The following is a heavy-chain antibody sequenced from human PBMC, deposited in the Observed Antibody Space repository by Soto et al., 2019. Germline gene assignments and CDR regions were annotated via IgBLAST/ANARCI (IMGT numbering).Heavy chain of an antibody. J-gene: IGHJ4*02. D-gene: IGHD3-3*01. CDR3: ARDLFTIFGVVSDY. CDR2: IYHSGST. CDR1: GGSISSSNW. Sequence: SSETLSLTCAVSGGSISSSNWWSWVRQPPGKGLEWIGEIYHSGSTNYNPSLKSRVTISVDKSKNQFSLKLSSVTAADTAVYYCARDLFTIFGVVSDYWGQGTLVTVSS. V-gene: IGHV4-4*02.